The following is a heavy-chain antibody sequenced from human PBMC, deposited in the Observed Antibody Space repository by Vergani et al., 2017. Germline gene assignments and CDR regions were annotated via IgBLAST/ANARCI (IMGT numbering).Heavy chain of an antibody. CDR2: INHSGST. V-gene: IGHV4-34*01. CDR1: GGSFSGYY. Sequence: QVQLQQWGAGLLKPSETLSLTCAVYGGSFSGYYWSWIRQPPGKGLEWIGEINHSGSTNYNPSLKSRVTISVDTSKNQFSLKLSSVTAADTAVYYCARKTGDVVVTHNFYYWGQGTLVTVSS. J-gene: IGHJ4*02. D-gene: IGHD2-15*01. CDR3: ARKTGDVVVTHNFYY.